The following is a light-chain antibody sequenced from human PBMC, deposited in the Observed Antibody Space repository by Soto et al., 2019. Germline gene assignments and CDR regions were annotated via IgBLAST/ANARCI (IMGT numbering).Light chain of an antibody. V-gene: IGKV1-8*01. CDR3: QQYNSYST. Sequence: AIRMTQSPSSFSASTGDRVTITCRASQGISSYLAWYQQKPGKAPKLLIYAASTLQSGVPSRFSGSGSGKDFTLTISRLQSEDFATYYCQQYNSYSTFGGGTK. J-gene: IGKJ4*01. CDR1: QGISSY. CDR2: AAS.